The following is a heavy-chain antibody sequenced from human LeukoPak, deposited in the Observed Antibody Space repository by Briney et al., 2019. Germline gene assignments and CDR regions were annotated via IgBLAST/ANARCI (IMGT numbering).Heavy chain of an antibody. CDR3: ARFAVHRRITVAGQFGLDY. CDR1: GDIFTIYN. Sequence: GASVKVPCTASGDIFTIYNRYWGRQAPGQGLEWMGIINPSGGSTNYAQKFQGRVTMTRDTSTSTVYTELRSLSSEATAVYYCARFAVHRRITVAGQFGLDYWGQGTLVSVSS. CDR2: INPSGGST. V-gene: IGHV1-46*01. D-gene: IGHD6-19*01. J-gene: IGHJ4*02.